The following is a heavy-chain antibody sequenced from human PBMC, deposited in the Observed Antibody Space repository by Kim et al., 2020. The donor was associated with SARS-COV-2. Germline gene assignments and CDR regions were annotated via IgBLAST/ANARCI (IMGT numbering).Heavy chain of an antibody. V-gene: IGHV1-69*13. Sequence: SVKVSCKASGGTFSSYAISWVRQATGQGLEWMGGIIPIFGTANYAQKFQGRVTITADESTSTAYMELSSLRSEDTAVYYCARDEGYCSGGSCHDYYYGMDVWGGGTTVTVSS. CDR2: IIPIFGTA. D-gene: IGHD2-15*01. J-gene: IGHJ6*04. CDR1: GGTFSSYA. CDR3: ARDEGYCSGGSCHDYYYGMDV.